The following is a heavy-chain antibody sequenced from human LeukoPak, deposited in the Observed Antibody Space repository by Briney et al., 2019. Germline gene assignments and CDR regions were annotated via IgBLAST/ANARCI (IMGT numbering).Heavy chain of an antibody. Sequence: ASVKVSCKASGYTFTSYGISWVRQAPGQGLEWMGWISAYNGNTNYAQKLQGRVTMTTDTSTSTAYMGLRSLRSDDTAVYYCARDLTFTYYYYGMDVWGQGTTVTVSS. D-gene: IGHD3-9*01. J-gene: IGHJ6*02. CDR1: GYTFTSYG. CDR3: ARDLTFTYYYYGMDV. CDR2: ISAYNGNT. V-gene: IGHV1-18*01.